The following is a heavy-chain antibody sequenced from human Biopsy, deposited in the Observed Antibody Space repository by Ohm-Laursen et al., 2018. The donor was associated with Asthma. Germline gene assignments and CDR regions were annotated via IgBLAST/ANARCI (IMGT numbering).Heavy chain of an antibody. CDR3: ASGPEWYGLDV. CDR1: GGSISNSNYY. V-gene: IGHV4-39*01. D-gene: IGHD3-3*01. Sequence: SQTLSLTCIVSGGSISNSNYYWGWIRQSPGKGLEWIGESNQGGSPTFNPSLKSRVTISRDTSKNQLSLKLRSVTAADTAVYYCASGPEWYGLDVWGQGTTVTVSS. J-gene: IGHJ6*02. CDR2: SNQGGSP.